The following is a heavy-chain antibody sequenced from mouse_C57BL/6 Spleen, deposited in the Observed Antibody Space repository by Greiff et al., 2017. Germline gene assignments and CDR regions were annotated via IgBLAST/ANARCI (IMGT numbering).Heavy chain of an antibody. CDR2: IYPGSGNT. Sequence: VQLQQSGPELVKPGASVKISCKASGYSFTSYYIHWVKQRPGQGLEWSGWIYPGSGNTKYNEKFKGKATLPVDTSSSTAYMQLSSLTSEDSAFYYCARRYYCSSFYFDYWGQGTTLTVAS. J-gene: IGHJ2*01. CDR3: ARRYYCSSFYFDY. D-gene: IGHD1-1*01. CDR1: GYSFTSYY. V-gene: IGHV1-66*01.